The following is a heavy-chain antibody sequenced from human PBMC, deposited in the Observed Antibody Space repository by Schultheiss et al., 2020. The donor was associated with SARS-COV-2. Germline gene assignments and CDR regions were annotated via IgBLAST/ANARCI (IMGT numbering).Heavy chain of an antibody. CDR2: ISAYNGNT. CDR1: GYTFTSYG. D-gene: IGHD4-23*01. CDR3: VRSRWRGSLDP. V-gene: IGHV1-18*03. J-gene: IGHJ5*02. Sequence: ASVKVSCKASGYTFTSYGISWVRQAPGQGLEWMGWISAYNGNTNYAQKLQGRVTMTTDTSTSTAYMELSSLRSEDMVVYSCVRSRWRGSLDPWGQGTLVTVSS.